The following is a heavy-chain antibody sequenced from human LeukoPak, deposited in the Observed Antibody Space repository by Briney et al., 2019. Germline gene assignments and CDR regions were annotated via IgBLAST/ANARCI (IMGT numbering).Heavy chain of an antibody. CDR2: IYYSGST. D-gene: IGHD2-15*01. V-gene: IGHV4-59*08. Sequence: SETLSLTCTVSGGSISSYYWSWIRQPPGKGLEWIGYIYYSGSTNYNPSLKSRVTISVDTSKNQFSLKLSSVTAADTAVYYCARLVVVVAATGRWHYFDYWGQGTLVTVSS. CDR3: ARLVVVVAATGRWHYFDY. J-gene: IGHJ4*02. CDR1: GGSISSYY.